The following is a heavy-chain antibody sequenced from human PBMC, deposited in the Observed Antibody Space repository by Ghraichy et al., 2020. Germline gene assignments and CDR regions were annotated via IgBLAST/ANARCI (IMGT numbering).Heavy chain of an antibody. CDR3: ARELFLTSYDSSGYYYYYYGMDV. V-gene: IGHV3-48*02. J-gene: IGHJ6*02. Sequence: GESLNISCAASGFTFSSYSMNWVRQAPGKGLEWVSYISSSSTIYYADSVKGRFTISRDNAKNSLYLQMNSLRDEDTAVYYCARELFLTSYDSSGYYYYYYGMDVWGQGTTVTVSS. D-gene: IGHD3-22*01. CDR1: GFTFSSYS. CDR2: ISSSSTI.